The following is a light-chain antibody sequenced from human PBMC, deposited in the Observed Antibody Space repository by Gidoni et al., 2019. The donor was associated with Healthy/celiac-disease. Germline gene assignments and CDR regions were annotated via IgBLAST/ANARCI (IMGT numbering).Light chain of an antibody. CDR1: QSVSRN. J-gene: IGKJ1*01. V-gene: IGKV3-15*01. CDR3: QQYNNWRRT. CDR2: CAS. Sequence: ELVMSQSPATLSVFPGERATLSCSASQSVSRNLAWYQQKPGQAPRLLIYCASTRATGIPARFSDSGSGREFTLTISSLQSEDFAVYYCQQYNNWRRTFGQGTKVEIK.